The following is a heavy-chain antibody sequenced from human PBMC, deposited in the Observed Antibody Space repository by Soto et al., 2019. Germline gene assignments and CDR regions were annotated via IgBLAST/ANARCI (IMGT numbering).Heavy chain of an antibody. V-gene: IGHV1-69*02. Sequence: QVQLVQSGTEVKKPGSSVKVSCKASGGTFRNYPINWVRQAPGQGLEWMGSIFPLTDIPDYAQNFQARLTISPDKYTSTAYMELSSMTSNDTAMYFCARGPLVVLTYFESGGQGTLVTVSS. CDR1: GGTFRNYP. CDR3: ARGPLVVLTYFES. CDR2: IFPLTDIP. J-gene: IGHJ4*02.